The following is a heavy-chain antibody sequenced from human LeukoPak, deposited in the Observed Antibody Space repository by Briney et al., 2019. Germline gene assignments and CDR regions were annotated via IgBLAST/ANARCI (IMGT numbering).Heavy chain of an antibody. D-gene: IGHD2-2*01. Sequence: SETLSLTCSVSGGSISGYYWSWIRQPPGKGLEWIAYIHYSGSTNYNPSLKSRVTISIDTSKNQFSLKLSSVTAADTAVYYCARGEGYCSSTSCYVFDYWGQGTLVTVSS. V-gene: IGHV4-59*12. CDR1: GGSISGYY. CDR2: IHYSGST. J-gene: IGHJ4*02. CDR3: ARGEGYCSSTSCYVFDY.